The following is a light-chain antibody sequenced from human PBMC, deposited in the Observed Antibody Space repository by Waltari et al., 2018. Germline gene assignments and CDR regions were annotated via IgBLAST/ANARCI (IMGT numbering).Light chain of an antibody. V-gene: IGLV2-14*01. CDR3: SSYTTSSAPGV. Sequence: QSALTQPASVSGSPGPSITISCSGTDSDVGAYDFVSWYQQHPGQAPHLIIYEVSNRPSGMSNRFSASKSGNTASLTISGLQAEDEADYYCSSYTTSSAPGVFGTGTRVTVL. CDR1: DSDVGAYDF. J-gene: IGLJ1*01. CDR2: EVS.